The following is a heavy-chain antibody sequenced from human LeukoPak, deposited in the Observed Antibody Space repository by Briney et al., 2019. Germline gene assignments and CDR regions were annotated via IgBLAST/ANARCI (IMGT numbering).Heavy chain of an antibody. V-gene: IGHV4-39*01. CDR1: GGSISSSSYY. CDR2: ISYSGST. CDR3: ARLPYYYDSREDYYFDS. J-gene: IGHJ4*02. Sequence: SETLSLTCTVSGGSISSSSYYWGWIRQPPGKGLEWIGTISYSGSTYYNPSLKSRVTVSVDTSKNQLSVRLSSVTAADTAVYYCARLPYYYDSREDYYFDSWGQGTLVTVSS. D-gene: IGHD3-10*01.